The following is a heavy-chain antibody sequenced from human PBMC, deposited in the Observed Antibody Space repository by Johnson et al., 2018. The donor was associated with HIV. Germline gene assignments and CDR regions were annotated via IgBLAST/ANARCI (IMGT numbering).Heavy chain of an antibody. V-gene: IGHV3-74*01. D-gene: IGHD1-26*01. CDR2: MNADGKTT. Sequence: VQLVESGGDLVKPGRSLRLSCAASGFTFINYWMHWVRQAPGKGLVWGSRMNADGKTTTYADSVKGRFTIARDNVKNTLYLQMNSLRTEDTAFYYCARDRYSGSFTLGAFDIWGQGTVVTVSS. J-gene: IGHJ3*02. CDR3: ARDRYSGSFTLGAFDI. CDR1: GFTFINYW.